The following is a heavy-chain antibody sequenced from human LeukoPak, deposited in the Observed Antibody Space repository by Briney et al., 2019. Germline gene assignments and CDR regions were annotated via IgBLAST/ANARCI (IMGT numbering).Heavy chain of an antibody. CDR3: AKLGFLTGSFDS. CDR2: LSHSGGSA. Sequence: AGGSLRLSCAGSGFSFSTYVLSWARQAPGKGLGWVSSLSHSGGSAYYTDSVKGRFTISRDNSKNTLYLHMNSLRVGDTAVYFCAKLGFLTGSFDSWGQGTLVSVSS. CDR1: GFSFSTYV. J-gene: IGHJ4*02. V-gene: IGHV3-23*01. D-gene: IGHD3-9*01.